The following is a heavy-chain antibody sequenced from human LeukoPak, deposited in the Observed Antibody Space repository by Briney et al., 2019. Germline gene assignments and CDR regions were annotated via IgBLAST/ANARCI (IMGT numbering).Heavy chain of an antibody. CDR2: INLGDSDT. V-gene: IGHV5-51*01. CDR1: GHRFTNHW. D-gene: IGHD1-26*01. Sequence: GESLKISCEVSGHRFTNHWIGWVRQMPGKGLEWMGIINLGDSDTKYSPSFQGQVAISLDKSISTAYLQWRSLKASDTAMYYCARRPYSGSPNWFDPWGQGTLVTVSS. CDR3: ARRPYSGSPNWFDP. J-gene: IGHJ5*02.